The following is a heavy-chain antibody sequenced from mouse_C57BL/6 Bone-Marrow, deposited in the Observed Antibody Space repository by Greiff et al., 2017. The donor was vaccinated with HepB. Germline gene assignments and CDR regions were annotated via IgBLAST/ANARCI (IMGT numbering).Heavy chain of an antibody. D-gene: IGHD4-1*01. J-gene: IGHJ3*01. V-gene: IGHV1-69*01. CDR2: IDPSDSYT. CDR1: GYTFTSYW. Sequence: QVQLQQPGAELVMPGASVKLSCKASGYTFTSYWMHWVKQRPGQGLEWIGEIDPSDSYTNYNQKFKGKSTLTVDKSSSTAYMQLSSLTSEESAVYYCALGVWFAYWGQGTLVTVSA. CDR3: ALGVWFAY.